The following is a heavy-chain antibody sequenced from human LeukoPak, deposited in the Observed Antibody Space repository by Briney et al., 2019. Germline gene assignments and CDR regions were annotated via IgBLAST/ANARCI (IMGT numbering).Heavy chain of an antibody. CDR2: IWYDGSNK. J-gene: IGHJ2*01. CDR1: GFTFSSYG. Sequence: GGSLRLSCAASGFTFSSYGMHWVRQAPGKGLEWVAVIWYDGSNKYYADSVKGRFTISRDNSKNTLYLQMNSLRVEDTAVYYCAKDHLYYDYVWGSYRPRWYFDLWGRGTLVTVSS. CDR3: AKDHLYYDYVWGSYRPRWYFDL. D-gene: IGHD3-16*02. V-gene: IGHV3-33*06.